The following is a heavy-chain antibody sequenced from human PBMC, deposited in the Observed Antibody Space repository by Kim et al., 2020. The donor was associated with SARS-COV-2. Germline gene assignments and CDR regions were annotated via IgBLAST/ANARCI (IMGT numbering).Heavy chain of an antibody. V-gene: IGHV1-69*01. Sequence: ANYAQKFLGRVTFTADESKSTAYMELSSLRSEDTAVYYCARMVRGYYFDYWGQGTLVTVSS. CDR3: ARMVRGYYFDY. J-gene: IGHJ4*02. D-gene: IGHD3-10*01. CDR2: A.